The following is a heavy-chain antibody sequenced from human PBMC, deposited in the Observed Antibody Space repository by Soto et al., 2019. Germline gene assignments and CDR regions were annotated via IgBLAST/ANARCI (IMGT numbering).Heavy chain of an antibody. CDR2: TWYDGSNK. D-gene: IGHD5-12*01. CDR3: AKETMATIRNWFDP. V-gene: IGHV3-33*06. Sequence: WGTLTLSCTASGFTFSSCGMHWVCQAPGQGLERVAVTWYDGSNKYYADSVKGRFTISRDNSKNTLYLQMNSLRAEDTAVYYCAKETMATIRNWFDPWGQGTLVTVSS. CDR1: GFTFSSCG. J-gene: IGHJ5*02.